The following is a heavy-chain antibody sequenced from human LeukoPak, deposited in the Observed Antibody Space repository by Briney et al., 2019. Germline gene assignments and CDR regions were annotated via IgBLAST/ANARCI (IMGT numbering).Heavy chain of an antibody. CDR1: GGSISSSSYY. Sequence: SETLSLTCTVSGGSISSSSYYWGWIRQPPGKGLEWIGSIYYSGSTYYNPSLKSRVTISVDTSKNQFSLKLSSVTAADTAVYYCARRGIATRTSLFDYWGQGTLVTGSS. CDR3: ARRGIATRTSLFDY. V-gene: IGHV4-39*01. J-gene: IGHJ4*02. CDR2: IYYSGST. D-gene: IGHD6-6*01.